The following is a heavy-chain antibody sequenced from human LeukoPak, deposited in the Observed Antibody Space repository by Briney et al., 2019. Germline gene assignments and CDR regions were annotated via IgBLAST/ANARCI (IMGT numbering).Heavy chain of an antibody. J-gene: IGHJ4*02. D-gene: IGHD6-13*01. V-gene: IGHV3-20*04. CDR3: ARDAVLRNIAAAGYFDY. Sequence: PGGSLRLSCAASGFTFSSDAMSWVRQAPGKGLEWVSGINWNGGSTGYADSVKGRFTISRDNAKNSLYLQMNSLRAEDTALYYCARDAVLRNIAAAGYFDYWGQGTLVTVSS. CDR2: INWNGGST. CDR1: GFTFSSDA.